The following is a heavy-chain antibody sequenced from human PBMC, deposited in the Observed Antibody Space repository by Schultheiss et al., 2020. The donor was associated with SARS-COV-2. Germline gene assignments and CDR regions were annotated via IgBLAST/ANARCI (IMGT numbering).Heavy chain of an antibody. CDR1: GGSISSGGYY. Sequence: SETLSLTCTVSGGSISSGGYYWSWIRQHPGKGLEWIGYIYYSGSTYYNPSLKSRVTISVDTSKNQFSLKLSSVTAADTAVYYCASNGVYAINGPPDYYYMDVWGKGTTVTVSS. CDR2: IYYSGST. V-gene: IGHV4-31*03. CDR3: ASNGVYAINGPPDYYYMDV. D-gene: IGHD2-8*01. J-gene: IGHJ6*03.